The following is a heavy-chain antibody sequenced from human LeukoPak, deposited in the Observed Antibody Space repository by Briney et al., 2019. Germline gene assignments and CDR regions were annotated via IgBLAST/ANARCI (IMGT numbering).Heavy chain of an antibody. CDR1: GGSISTYY. J-gene: IGHJ4*02. D-gene: IGHD3-22*01. CDR3: ARVDYYDNSGYFLFDY. CDR2: GYYSGST. Sequence: ASETLSLTCTVSGGSISTYYWSWVWQPPGKGLEWIGYGYYSGSTDYIPSLKSRVTISVDTSKNQFSLKLTSVTAADTAVYYCARVDYYDNSGYFLFDYWGQGTLVTVSS. V-gene: IGHV4-59*01.